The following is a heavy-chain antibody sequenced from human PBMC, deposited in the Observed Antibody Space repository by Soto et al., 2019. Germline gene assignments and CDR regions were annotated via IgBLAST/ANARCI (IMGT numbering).Heavy chain of an antibody. CDR1: GYTFYSHS. Sequence: QAQLVQSGAEVKKPGASVKVSCKASGYTFYSHSISWVRQAPGQGLEWMGQISSDNGNTRYAQKFRGRVTMTTDTSTSTVYMELRNLRSDDTAVYYCARCIQQDYYYGMDVWGQGTTVTVSS. J-gene: IGHJ6*02. V-gene: IGHV1-18*01. CDR2: ISSDNGNT. CDR3: ARCIQQDYYYGMDV. D-gene: IGHD5-18*01.